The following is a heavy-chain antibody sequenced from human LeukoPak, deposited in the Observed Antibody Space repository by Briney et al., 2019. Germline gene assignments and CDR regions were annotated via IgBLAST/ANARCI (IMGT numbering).Heavy chain of an antibody. J-gene: IGHJ4*02. V-gene: IGHV3-43*01. CDR3: AKGVGATGVGLDY. CDR1: GFTFDDYT. CDR2: NSWDGGST. Sequence: GGALRLSCAASGFTFDDYTMHWVRQAPGEVLEWVSLNSWDGGSTYYAGSVKGRFTISRDNSKNSLYLQMNSLRTEDTALYYCAKGVGATGVGLDYWGQGTLVTVSS. D-gene: IGHD1-26*01.